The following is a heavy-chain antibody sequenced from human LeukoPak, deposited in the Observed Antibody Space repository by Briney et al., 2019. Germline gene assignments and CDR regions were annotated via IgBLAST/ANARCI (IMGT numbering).Heavy chain of an antibody. J-gene: IGHJ4*02. D-gene: IGHD6-19*01. CDR3: ARAPVAGKGITDATYDY. CDR1: GYSISSGYY. CDR2: LYHSGST. Sequence: SETLSLTCAVSGYSISSGYYWGWIRQPPGKGLEWIGRLYHSGSTYYNPSLESRVTISVDTSKNQFSLKLSSVTAADTAVYYCARAPVAGKGITDATYDYWGQGTLVTVSS. V-gene: IGHV4-38-2*01.